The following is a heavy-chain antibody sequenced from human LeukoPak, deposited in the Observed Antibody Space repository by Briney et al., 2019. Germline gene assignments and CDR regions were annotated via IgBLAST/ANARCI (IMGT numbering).Heavy chain of an antibody. D-gene: IGHD6-13*01. CDR2: IHDSGST. Sequence: EASETLSLTCAVSGHSISSGGYSWRWIRQTPGKGLEWIAYIHDSGSTYNIPSLKSRLSISIDTSKNQFSLKLNSVTAADTAVYYCARVVAAAGNNWFDRWGQGTLVTVSS. CDR3: ARVVAAAGNNWFDR. V-gene: IGHV4-30-4*07. J-gene: IGHJ5*02. CDR1: GHSISSGGYS.